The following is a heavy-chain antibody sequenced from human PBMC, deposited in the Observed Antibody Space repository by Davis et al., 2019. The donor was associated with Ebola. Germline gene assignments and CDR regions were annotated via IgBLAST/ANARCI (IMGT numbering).Heavy chain of an antibody. V-gene: IGHV5-51*01. CDR1: GYSFTSYW. D-gene: IGHD5-24*01. Sequence: GESLKISCKGSGYSFTSYWIGWVRQMPGKGLEWMGIIYPGDSDTRYSPSFQGQVTISADKSISTAYLQWSSLKASDTAMYYCARQGEMATIMTFRFDYWGQGTLVTVSS. CDR2: IYPGDSDT. J-gene: IGHJ4*02. CDR3: ARQGEMATIMTFRFDY.